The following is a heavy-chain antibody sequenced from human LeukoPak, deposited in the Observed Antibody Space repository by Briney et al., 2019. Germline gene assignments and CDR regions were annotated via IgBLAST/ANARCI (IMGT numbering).Heavy chain of an antibody. CDR3: ARDVRLEELSLPYYCDY. V-gene: IGHV1-69*13. CDR1: GGTFSSYY. J-gene: IGHJ4*02. Sequence: SVKVSCKDSGGTFSSYYISWVRQAPAQGLEWMGGVIPIFGTANYAQKFQGRVTITADEHTRTAYMEPSSLRSEDTAVYYCARDVRLEELSLPYYCDYWGQGTLVTVSS. D-gene: IGHD3-16*02. CDR2: VIPIFGTA.